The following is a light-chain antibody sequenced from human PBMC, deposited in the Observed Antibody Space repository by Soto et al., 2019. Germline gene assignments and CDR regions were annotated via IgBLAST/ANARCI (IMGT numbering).Light chain of an antibody. CDR2: DAS. CDR3: QQRSNYPLT. CDR1: QSVSSY. J-gene: IGKJ1*01. Sequence: DIVLTQSPSTLSLSLGDRVTITCRASQSVSSYLAWYQQKPGKAPRLLIYDASSRDSGIPSRFSGSGSGTDFTLTISSLEPEDFAVYYCQQRSNYPLTFGQGTKVEIK. V-gene: IGKV3-11*01.